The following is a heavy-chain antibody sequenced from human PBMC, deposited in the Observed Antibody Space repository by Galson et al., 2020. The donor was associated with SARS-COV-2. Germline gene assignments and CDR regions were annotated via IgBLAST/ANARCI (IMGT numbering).Heavy chain of an antibody. Sequence: GGSLRLSCAASGFTFSSYAMSWVRQAPGKGLEWVSAISGSGGSTYYADSVKGRFTISRDNSKNTLYLQMNSLRAEDTAVYYCAKDGGYSGYVDWFDYWGQGTLVTVSS. CDR1: GFTFSSYA. J-gene: IGHJ4*02. CDR3: AKDGGYSGYVDWFDY. D-gene: IGHD5-12*01. CDR2: ISGSGGST. V-gene: IGHV3-23*01.